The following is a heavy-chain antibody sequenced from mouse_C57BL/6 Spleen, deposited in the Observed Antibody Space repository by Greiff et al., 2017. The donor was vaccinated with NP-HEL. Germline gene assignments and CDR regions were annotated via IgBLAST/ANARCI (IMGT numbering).Heavy chain of an antibody. CDR3: AREGDYYGSSYSWFAY. CDR1: GYTFTDYN. V-gene: IGHV1-18*01. CDR2: INPNNGGT. D-gene: IGHD1-1*01. Sequence: VQLQQSGPELVKPGASVKIPCKASGYTFTDYNMDWVKQSHGKSIEWIGDINPNNGGTIYNQKFKGKATLTVDKSSSTAYMELRSLTSEDTAVYYCAREGDYYGSSYSWFAYWGQGTLVTVSA. J-gene: IGHJ3*01.